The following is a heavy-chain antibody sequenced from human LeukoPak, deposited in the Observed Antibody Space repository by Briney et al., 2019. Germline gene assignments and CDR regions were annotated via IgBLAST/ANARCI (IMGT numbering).Heavy chain of an antibody. Sequence: SETLSLTCTVSGGSISSSSYYWGWIRQPPGKGLEWIGSIYYSGSTYYNPSLKSRVTISVDTSKNQFSLKLSSVTAADTAVYYCARGPPGLWNWFDPWGQGTLVTVSS. D-gene: IGHD4/OR15-4a*01. J-gene: IGHJ5*02. CDR3: ARGPPGLWNWFDP. V-gene: IGHV4-39*07. CDR1: GGSISSSSYY. CDR2: IYYSGST.